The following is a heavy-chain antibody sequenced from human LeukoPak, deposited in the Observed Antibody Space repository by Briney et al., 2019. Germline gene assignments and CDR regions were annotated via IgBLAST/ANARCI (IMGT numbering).Heavy chain of an antibody. CDR1: GFTFSSAW. J-gene: IGHJ4*02. V-gene: IGHV3-7*01. D-gene: IGHD4-23*01. Sequence: GGSLRLSCTASGFTFSSAWMHWVRQAPGKGLEWVANIRQDGSEKYYVDSVKGRFTISRDNAKNSLYLQMNSLRAEDTAVYYCSLFDSRLVGVNGNWRGQGTLVTVSS. CDR2: IRQDGSEK. CDR3: SLFDSRLVGVNGNW.